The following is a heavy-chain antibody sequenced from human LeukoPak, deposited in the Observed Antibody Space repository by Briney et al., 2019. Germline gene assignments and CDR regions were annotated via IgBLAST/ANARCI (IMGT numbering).Heavy chain of an antibody. Sequence: PSETLSLTCAVYGGSFSGYYWSWIRQPPGKGLEWIGEINHSGSTNYNPSLKSRVTISVDTSKNQFSLKLSSVTAADTAVYYCARARITGTGRNNWFDPWGQGTLVTVSS. CDR1: GGSFSGYY. D-gene: IGHD1-20*01. J-gene: IGHJ5*02. CDR2: INHSGST. V-gene: IGHV4-34*01. CDR3: ARARITGTGRNNWFDP.